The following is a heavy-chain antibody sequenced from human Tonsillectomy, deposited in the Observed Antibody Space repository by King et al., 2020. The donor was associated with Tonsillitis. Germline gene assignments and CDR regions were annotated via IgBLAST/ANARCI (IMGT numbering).Heavy chain of an antibody. V-gene: IGHV3-49*04. CDR2: IRSKAYGGTT. Sequence: VQLVESGGGLVQPGRSLRLSCTASGFTFGDYALSWVRQAPGKGLEWVGFIRSKAYGGTTECAASVKGRFTISRDDSKSIAYLQMNSLKTEDTAVYYCASTGWLHLAASYYFDFWGQGTLVTVSS. CDR1: GFTFGDYA. J-gene: IGHJ4*02. CDR3: ASTGWLHLAASYYFDF. D-gene: IGHD5-24*01.